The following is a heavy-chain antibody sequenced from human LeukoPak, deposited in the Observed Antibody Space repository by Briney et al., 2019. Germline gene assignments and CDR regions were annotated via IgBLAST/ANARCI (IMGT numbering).Heavy chain of an antibody. V-gene: IGHV3-9*01. Sequence: GGSLRLSCAASGFTFDDYAMHWVRQAPGKGLQWVSSISWNGDDIGYADSVKGRFTISRDNSKNTLYLQMNSLRAEDTAVYYCAKDTAYDYVWGSYRYGAFDIWGQGTMVTVSS. D-gene: IGHD3-16*02. CDR1: GFTFDDYA. CDR3: AKDTAYDYVWGSYRYGAFDI. J-gene: IGHJ3*02. CDR2: ISWNGDDI.